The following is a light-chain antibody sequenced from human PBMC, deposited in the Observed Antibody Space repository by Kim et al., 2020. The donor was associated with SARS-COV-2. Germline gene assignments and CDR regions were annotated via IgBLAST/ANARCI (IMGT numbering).Light chain of an antibody. CDR1: RGGSASNY. CDR2: EDN. V-gene: IGLV6-57*03. CDR3: QSYDSSNPWV. Sequence: KSVSHSYSRSRGGSASNYVQWYPQRPGSAPTTVIYEDNQRPSGVPDRFSGSIDSSSSAASLTISGLKTEDEADYYCQSYDSSNPWVFGGGTQLTVL. J-gene: IGLJ3*02.